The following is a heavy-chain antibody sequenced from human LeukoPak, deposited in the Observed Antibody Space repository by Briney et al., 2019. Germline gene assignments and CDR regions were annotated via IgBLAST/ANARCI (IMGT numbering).Heavy chain of an antibody. CDR3: ARDRIAVAGTHFDY. Sequence: SVKVSYKASGGTFSSYAISWVRQAPGQGLEWMGGIIPIFGTANYAQKFQGRVTITTDESTSTAYMELSSLRSEDTAVYYCARDRIAVAGTHFDYWGQGTPVTVSS. CDR1: GGTFSSYA. J-gene: IGHJ4*02. D-gene: IGHD6-19*01. V-gene: IGHV1-69*05. CDR2: IIPIFGTA.